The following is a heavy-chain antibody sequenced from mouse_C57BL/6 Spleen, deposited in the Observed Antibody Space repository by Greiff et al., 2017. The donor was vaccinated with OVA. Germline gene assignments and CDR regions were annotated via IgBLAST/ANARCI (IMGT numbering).Heavy chain of an antibody. D-gene: IGHD2-5*01. V-gene: IGHV1-64*01. CDR2: IHPNSGST. CDR3: ARRGSNYESFAY. CDR1: GYTFTSYW. J-gene: IGHJ3*01. Sequence: QVQLQQPGAELVKPGASVKLSCKASGYTFTSYWMHWVKQRPGQGLEWIGMIHPNSGSTNYNEKFKSKATLTVDKSSSTAYMQLSSLTSEDSAVYYCARRGSNYESFAYWGQGTLVTVSA.